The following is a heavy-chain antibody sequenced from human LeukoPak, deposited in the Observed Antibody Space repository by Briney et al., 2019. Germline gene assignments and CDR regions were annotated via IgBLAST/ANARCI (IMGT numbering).Heavy chain of an antibody. Sequence: KPSETLSLTCAVYGGSFSGYYWSWIRQPPGKGLEWIGEINHSGSTNYNPSLKSRVTISVDTSKNQFSLKLSSVTAADTAVYYCARSIGGSGSYPFDPWGQGTLVTVSS. J-gene: IGHJ5*02. CDR1: GGSFSGYY. D-gene: IGHD3-10*01. V-gene: IGHV4-34*01. CDR2: INHSGST. CDR3: ARSIGGSGSYPFDP.